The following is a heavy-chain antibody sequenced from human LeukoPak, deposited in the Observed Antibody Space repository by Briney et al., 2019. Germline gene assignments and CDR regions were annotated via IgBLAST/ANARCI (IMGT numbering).Heavy chain of an antibody. CDR1: GYTFTSYG. CDR2: ISAYNGNT. V-gene: IGHV1-18*01. D-gene: IGHD3-3*01. Sequence: GASVKVSCKASGYTFTSYGISWVRQAPGQGLEWMGWISAYNGNTNYAQKLQGRVTMTTDTSTSTAYMELRSLRSDDTAVYYCARHRITIFGVVIGGFDPWGQGTLVTVSS. J-gene: IGHJ5*02. CDR3: ARHRITIFGVVIGGFDP.